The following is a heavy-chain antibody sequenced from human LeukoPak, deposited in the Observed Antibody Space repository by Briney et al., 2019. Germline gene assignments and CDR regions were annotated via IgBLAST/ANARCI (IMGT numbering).Heavy chain of an antibody. Sequence: SETLSLTCAVSGYSISSDYYWGWIRQPPGKGLEWIGTIYHSGSTYSNPSLKSRVTISVDTSKNQLSLKLSSVTAADTAVYYCARVSSGANSYYFDYWGQGTLVTVSS. D-gene: IGHD3-10*01. CDR1: GYSISSDYY. CDR3: ARVSSGANSYYFDY. CDR2: IYHSGST. J-gene: IGHJ4*02. V-gene: IGHV4-38-2*01.